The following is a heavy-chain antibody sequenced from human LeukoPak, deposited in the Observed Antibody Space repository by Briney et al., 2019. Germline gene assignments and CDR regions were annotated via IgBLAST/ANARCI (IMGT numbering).Heavy chain of an antibody. CDR1: GYTFTSYG. J-gene: IGHJ6*03. CDR2: ISAYNGNT. V-gene: IGHV1-18*01. CDR3: ARDRYSSSRRSVLGYMDV. Sequence: ASVKVSCKASGYTFTSYGISWVRQAPGQGLEWMGWISAYNGNTNYAQKLQGRVTMTTDTSTSTAYMELRSLRSDDTAVYYCARDRYSSSRRSVLGYMDVWGKGTTVTISS. D-gene: IGHD6-13*01.